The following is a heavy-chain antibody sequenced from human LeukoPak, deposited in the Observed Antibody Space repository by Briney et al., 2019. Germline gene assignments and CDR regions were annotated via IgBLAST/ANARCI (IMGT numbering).Heavy chain of an antibody. CDR2: IYYSGST. V-gene: IGHV4-59*12. CDR3: ARVYYYGSGSNKSGLDY. Sequence: TSETLSLTCSVSGGSISSYYWSWIRQPPGKGLEWIGYIYYSGSTNYNPSLKSRVTISVDTSENQLSLKLSSVTAADTAVYYCARVYYYGSGSNKSGLDYWGQGTLVTVSS. J-gene: IGHJ4*02. D-gene: IGHD3-10*01. CDR1: GGSISSYY.